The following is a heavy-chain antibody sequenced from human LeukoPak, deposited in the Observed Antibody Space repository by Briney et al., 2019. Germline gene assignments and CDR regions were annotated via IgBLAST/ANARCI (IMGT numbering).Heavy chain of an antibody. CDR3: ARSPRLQLGGSYY. Sequence: GSSVNVSCKASGYTFTGYYMHWVRQAPGQGLEWMGWINPNSGGTNYAQKFQGRVTMTRDTSISTAYMELSRLRSDDTAVYYCARSPRLQLGGSYYWGQGTLVTVSS. CDR1: GYTFTGYY. V-gene: IGHV1-2*02. D-gene: IGHD5-24*01. J-gene: IGHJ4*02. CDR2: INPNSGGT.